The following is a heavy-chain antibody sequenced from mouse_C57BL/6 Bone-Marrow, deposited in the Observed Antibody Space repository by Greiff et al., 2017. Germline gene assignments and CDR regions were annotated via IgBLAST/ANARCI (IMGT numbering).Heavy chain of an antibody. Sequence: QVLLQQPGAELVKPGASVKLSCKASGYTFTSYWMHWVKQRPGQGLEWIGMIHPNSGSTNYNEKFKSKATLTVDKSSSTAYMQRSSLTSEDSAVYYCARLKHFHSYWGQGTTLTVSS. CDR3: ARLKHFHSY. V-gene: IGHV1-64*01. CDR2: IHPNSGST. J-gene: IGHJ2*01. CDR1: GYTFTSYW.